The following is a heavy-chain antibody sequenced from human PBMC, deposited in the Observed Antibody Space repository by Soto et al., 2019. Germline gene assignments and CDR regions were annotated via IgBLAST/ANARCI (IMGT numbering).Heavy chain of an antibody. CDR1: GGSISSYY. CDR3: AREGDPRWLRSREFDY. J-gene: IGHJ4*02. Sequence: QVQLQESGPGLVKPSETLSLTCTVSGGSISSYYWSWIRQPPGKGLEWIGYIYYSGSTNYNPSLKSRVTISVDTSKNQFSLKLSSVTAADTAVYYCAREGDPRWLRSREFDYWGQGTLVTVSS. CDR2: IYYSGST. V-gene: IGHV4-59*01. D-gene: IGHD5-12*01.